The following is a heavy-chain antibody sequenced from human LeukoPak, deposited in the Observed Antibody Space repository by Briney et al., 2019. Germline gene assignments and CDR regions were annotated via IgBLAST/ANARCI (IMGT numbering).Heavy chain of an antibody. Sequence: GGSLRLSSAASGFTFSSYAMSWVRQAPGKGLEWVAISYSGNTTYCADSVRGRFTISRDKSKNRLHLQMNSLRAEDTAVYYCATYSSGRRGYYFDSWGQGTLVTVSS. CDR3: ATYSSGRRGYYFDS. CDR1: GFTFSSYA. CDR2: SYSGNTT. D-gene: IGHD6-19*01. J-gene: IGHJ4*02. V-gene: IGHV3-66*01.